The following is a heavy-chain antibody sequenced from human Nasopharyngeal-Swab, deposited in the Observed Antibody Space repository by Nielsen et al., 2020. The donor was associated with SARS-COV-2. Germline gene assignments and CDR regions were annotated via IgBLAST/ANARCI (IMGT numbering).Heavy chain of an antibody. V-gene: IGHV1-69*13. Sequence: SVKVSCKASGGNFSSYAISWVRQAPGQGLEWMGGIIPIFGTANYAQKFQGRVTITADESTSTAYMELSSLRSEDTAVYYCARDTVGATGTYYYYMDVWGKGTTVTVSS. J-gene: IGHJ6*03. D-gene: IGHD1-26*01. CDR2: IIPIFGTA. CDR3: ARDTVGATGTYYYYMDV. CDR1: GGNFSSYA.